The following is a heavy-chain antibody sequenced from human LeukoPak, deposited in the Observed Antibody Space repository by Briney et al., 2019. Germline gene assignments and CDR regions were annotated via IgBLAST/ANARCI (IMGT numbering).Heavy chain of an antibody. CDR3: ATATLINYYGSGSYSY. D-gene: IGHD3-10*01. J-gene: IGHJ4*02. V-gene: IGHV1-24*01. Sequence: ASVKVSCKVSGYTLTELSMHWVRQAPGTGREGIGGFDPEDGETIYAQKFQGRVTMTEDTSTDTAYMELSSLRSEDTAVYYCATATLINYYGSGSYSYWGQGTLVTVSS. CDR1: GYTLTELS. CDR2: FDPEDGET.